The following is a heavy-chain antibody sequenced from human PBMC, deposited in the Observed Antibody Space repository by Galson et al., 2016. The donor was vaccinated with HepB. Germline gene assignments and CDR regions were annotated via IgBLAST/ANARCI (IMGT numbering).Heavy chain of an antibody. J-gene: IGHJ6*04. V-gene: IGHV3-7*02. Sequence: SLRLSCAASGITFSTYWMTWVRQAPGKGLEWVANIKQDGSAKYYVDSVKGRFTISRDNAKNSLYLQMNSLRAEDTAVYYCATDRYQWLRSSAMNVWGKGTTVTVSS. CDR2: IKQDGSAK. CDR1: GITFSTYW. D-gene: IGHD5-12*01. CDR3: ATDRYQWLRSSAMNV.